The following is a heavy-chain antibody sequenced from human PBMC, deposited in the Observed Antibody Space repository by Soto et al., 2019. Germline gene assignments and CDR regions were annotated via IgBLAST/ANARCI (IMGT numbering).Heavy chain of an antibody. D-gene: IGHD6-19*01. V-gene: IGHV1-46*01. CDR3: ALPKNTLGWYNF. CDR2: INPNGGST. Sequence: QVQVVQSGAEVKKPGASVKVSCKTSGYTFTNYHFHWVRQAPGQGLEWMGAINPNGGSTTYAQHLQGRVTMTSDSSTSTVYMEMGSLRSDDSAVYYCALPKNTLGWYNFWGQGTLVTVS. J-gene: IGHJ4*02. CDR1: GYTFTNYH.